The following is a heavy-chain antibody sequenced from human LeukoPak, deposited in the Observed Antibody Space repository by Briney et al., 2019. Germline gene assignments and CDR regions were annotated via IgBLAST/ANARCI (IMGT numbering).Heavy chain of an antibody. CDR1: GGPISSIDYY. J-gene: IGHJ4*02. V-gene: IGHV4-39*01. CDR2: IDHSGGT. Sequence: SETLSLTCTVSGGPISSIDYYWGWTRQPPGKGLEWIGSIDHSGGTYYNPSLKSRVTISADTSNNQFSLNLSSVTAADTAVYYCARRSNKGPYSYITNDYWGQGILVTVSS. CDR3: ARRSNKGPYSYITNDY. D-gene: IGHD5-18*01.